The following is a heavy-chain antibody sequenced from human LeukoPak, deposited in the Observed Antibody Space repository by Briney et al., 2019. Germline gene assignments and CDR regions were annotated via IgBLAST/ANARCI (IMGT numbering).Heavy chain of an antibody. V-gene: IGHV3-30*18. J-gene: IGHJ6*03. Sequence: LTGGSLRLSCAASGFTFSSYGMHWVRQAPGKGLEWVAVISDDGSNKYYADSVKGRFTISRDNSKNTLYLQMNSLRAEDTAVYYCAKDDSSGRGRSQHLISYYYMDVWGKGTTVTVSS. CDR3: AKDDSSGRGRSQHLISYYYMDV. CDR2: ISDDGSNK. D-gene: IGHD6-19*01. CDR1: GFTFSSYG.